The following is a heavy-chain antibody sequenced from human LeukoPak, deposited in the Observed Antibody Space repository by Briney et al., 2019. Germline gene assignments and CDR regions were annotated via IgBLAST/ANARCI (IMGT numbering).Heavy chain of an antibody. CDR3: ARDIHSVAFDI. J-gene: IGHJ3*02. CDR2: IGGSGGST. Sequence: GGSLRLSCAASGFTFSSYAMSWVRQAPGKGLEWVSAIGGSGGSTYYADSVKGRFTISRDNAKRSVYLQMNSLGVEDTAVYYCARDIHSVAFDIWGQGTMVTVSS. CDR1: GFTFSSYA. V-gene: IGHV3-23*01.